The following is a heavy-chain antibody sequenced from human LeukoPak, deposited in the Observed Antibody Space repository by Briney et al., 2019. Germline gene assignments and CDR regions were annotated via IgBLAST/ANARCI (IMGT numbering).Heavy chain of an antibody. D-gene: IGHD7-27*01. CDR1: GGTFSSYT. J-gene: IGHJ4*02. CDR3: ASPRRGAKRWGYYFDY. Sequence: SVKVSCKASGGTFSSYTISWVRQAPGQGLEWMGRIIPILGIANYAQKFQGRVTITADKSTSTAYMEMSSLRSEHTAVYYCASPRRGAKRWGYYFDYWGQGTLVTVSS. V-gene: IGHV1-69*02. CDR2: IIPILGIA.